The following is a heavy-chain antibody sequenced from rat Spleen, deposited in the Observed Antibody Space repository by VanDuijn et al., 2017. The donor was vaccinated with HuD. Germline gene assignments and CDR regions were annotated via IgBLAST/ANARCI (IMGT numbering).Heavy chain of an antibody. CDR3: TRGSDWYFDF. D-gene: IGHD5-1*01. CDR2: VSPSGGST. CDR1: GFTFSDYA. V-gene: IGHV5-25*01. Sequence: EVHLVESGGGLVQPGRSMKLSCAASGFTFSDYAMAWVRQAPKKGLEWVASVSPSGGSTYYRDSVKGRFTISRDNAKSTLYLQMDSLRSEDTATYYCTRGSDWYFDFGGPGTMVTVSS. J-gene: IGHJ1*01.